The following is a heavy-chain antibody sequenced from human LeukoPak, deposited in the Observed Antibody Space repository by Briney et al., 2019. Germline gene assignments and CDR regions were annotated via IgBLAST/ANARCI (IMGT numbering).Heavy chain of an antibody. CDR2: IYYSGST. J-gene: IGHJ5*02. CDR3: ARGGANWFDP. CDR1: GGSISSYY. V-gene: IGHV4-59*01. Sequence: SETLSLTCTVSGGSISSYYWSWIRQPPGKGLEWIGYIYYSGSTNYNPSLKSRVTISVDTSKNQFSLKLSSVTAADTAVYYCARGGANWFDPWGQGTLVTVSS. D-gene: IGHD1-26*01.